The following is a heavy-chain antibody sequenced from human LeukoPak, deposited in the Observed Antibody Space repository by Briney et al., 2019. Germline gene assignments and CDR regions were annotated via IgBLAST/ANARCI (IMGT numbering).Heavy chain of an antibody. J-gene: IGHJ4*02. CDR1: GFTFSSYA. Sequence: GGSLRLSCAASGFTFSSYAMSWVRQAPGKGLEWVSAISGSGGSTYHADSVKGRFTISRDNSKYTLYLQMNSLRAEDTAVYYCAKYYYGSGSPIFDYWGQGTLVTVSS. D-gene: IGHD3-10*01. V-gene: IGHV3-23*01. CDR3: AKYYYGSGSPIFDY. CDR2: ISGSGGST.